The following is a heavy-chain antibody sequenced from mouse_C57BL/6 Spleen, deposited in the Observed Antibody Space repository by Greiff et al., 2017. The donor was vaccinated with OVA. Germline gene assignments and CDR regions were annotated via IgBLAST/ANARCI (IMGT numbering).Heavy chain of an antibody. J-gene: IGHJ4*01. Sequence: EVKLMESGGGLVKPGGSLKLSCAASGFTFSGYGMHWVRQAPEKGLEWVAYISSGSSTIYYADTVKGRFTISRDNAKNTLFLQMTSLRSEDTAMYYCARLYYAMDYWGQGTSVTVSS. CDR3: ARLYYAMDY. CDR2: ISSGSSTI. CDR1: GFTFSGYG. V-gene: IGHV5-17*01.